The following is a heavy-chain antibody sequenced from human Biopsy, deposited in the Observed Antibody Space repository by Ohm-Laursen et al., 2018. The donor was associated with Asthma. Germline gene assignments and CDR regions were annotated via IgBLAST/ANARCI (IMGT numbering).Heavy chain of an antibody. CDR3: AKGEAPGPDADALDI. CDR1: GISFSSFD. V-gene: IGHV3-30*18. J-gene: IGHJ3*02. Sequence: SLRLSCAASGISFSSFDIYWVRQAPGKGLEWMAWISNNGFKNYEDSVKGRVTISRDNYKRTVYLVMDSLRPEDTGVYYCAKGEAPGPDADALDIWGQGTMVTVSS. CDR2: ISNNGFK.